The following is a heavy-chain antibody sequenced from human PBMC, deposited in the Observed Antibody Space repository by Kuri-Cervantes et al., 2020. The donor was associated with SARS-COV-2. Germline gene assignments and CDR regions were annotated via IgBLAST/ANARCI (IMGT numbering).Heavy chain of an antibody. V-gene: IGHV3-30-3*01. CDR2: ISYDGSNK. Sequence: GESLKISCAASGFTFSSYAMHWVRQAPGKGLEWVAVISYDGSNKYYADSVKGRFTISRDNSKNTLYLQINSLRAEDTAVYYCAKDQHGIIVVIAAIDYWGQGTLVTVSS. CDR3: AKDQHGIIVVIAAIDY. J-gene: IGHJ4*02. D-gene: IGHD2-15*01. CDR1: GFTFSSYA.